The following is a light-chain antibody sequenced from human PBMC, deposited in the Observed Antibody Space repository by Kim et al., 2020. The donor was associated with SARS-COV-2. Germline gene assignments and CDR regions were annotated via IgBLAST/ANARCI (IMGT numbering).Light chain of an antibody. V-gene: IGKV6-21*02. CDR1: QSFGSS. CDR3: HQSSSLPDT. J-gene: IGKJ2*01. CDR2: YAT. Sequence: VTPKEKVTIPCRASQSFGSSIHWYQQKPDQSPKLLIKYATQSISGVPSRFSGSGSGTDLTLTINGLEAEDAATYYCHQSSSLPDTFGQGTKLEI.